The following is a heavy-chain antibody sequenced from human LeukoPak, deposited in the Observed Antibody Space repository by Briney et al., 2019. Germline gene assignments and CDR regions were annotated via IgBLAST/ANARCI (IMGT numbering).Heavy chain of an antibody. V-gene: IGHV3-43*02. CDR1: GFTFDDYA. D-gene: IGHD6-13*01. CDR2: ISGDGGST. Sequence: GGSLRLSCAASGFTFDDYAMHWVRQAPGKGLEWVSLISGDGGSTYYADSVKGRFTISRDNSKNSLYLQMNNLRTEDTALYYCAKGRGSSWYAVDVWFDPWGQGTLVTVSS. CDR3: AKGRGSSWYAVDVWFDP. J-gene: IGHJ5*02.